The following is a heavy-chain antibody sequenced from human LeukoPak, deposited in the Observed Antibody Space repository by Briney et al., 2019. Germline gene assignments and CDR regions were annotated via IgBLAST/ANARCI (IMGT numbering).Heavy chain of an antibody. V-gene: IGHV3-7*01. CDR2: IKQDGSEK. CDR1: GFTFSSSA. J-gene: IGHJ5*02. Sequence: GGSLRLSCAASGFTFSSSAMSWVRQAPGKGLEWVANIKQDGSEKYYVDSVKGRFTISRDNAKNSLYLQMNSLRAEDTAVYYCARVFGSGLPFDPWGQGTLVTVSS. D-gene: IGHD6-19*01. CDR3: ARVFGSGLPFDP.